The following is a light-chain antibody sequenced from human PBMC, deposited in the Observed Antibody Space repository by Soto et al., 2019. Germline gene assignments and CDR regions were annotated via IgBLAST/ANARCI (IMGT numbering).Light chain of an antibody. CDR3: SSYTRSRIRI. CDR2: EVN. Sequence: QSVLTQPASVSGSPGQSITISCTETSSDVGGYKYVSWYQQHPGKAPRLIIYEVNNRPSGISNRFSGSKSANTASLTISGLQAEDEADYYCSSYTRSRIRIFGGGTKLTVL. V-gene: IGLV2-14*01. J-gene: IGLJ2*01. CDR1: SSDVGGYKY.